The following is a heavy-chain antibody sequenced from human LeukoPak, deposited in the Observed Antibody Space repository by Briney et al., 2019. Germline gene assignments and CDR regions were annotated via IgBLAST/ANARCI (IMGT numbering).Heavy chain of an antibody. V-gene: IGHV3-30*03. Sequence: PGGSLRLSCAASGFTFSSYAMSWVRQAPGKGLDWVAATSYDGTDKYYSDSVKGRFTISRDNSKNTLYLQMNNLRPEDAAIYYCARRGDCSSRSCLTDYWGQGTLVTVSS. CDR1: GFTFSSYA. D-gene: IGHD2-15*01. CDR3: ARRGDCSSRSCLTDY. J-gene: IGHJ4*02. CDR2: TSYDGTDK.